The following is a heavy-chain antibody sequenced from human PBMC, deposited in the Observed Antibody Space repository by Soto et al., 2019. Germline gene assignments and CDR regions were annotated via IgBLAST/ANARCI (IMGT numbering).Heavy chain of an antibody. D-gene: IGHD3-22*01. Sequence: PGGSLRLSCTASGFSVNDNYMAWVRQAPGKSPEWVAVIFTRGTAHYADSVTGRFTFSRDNSKRTLNLQLNNLRAEDTAGYYCTKLWGYYFESWGQGTLVTVSS. J-gene: IGHJ4*02. V-gene: IGHV3-53*01. CDR1: GFSVNDNY. CDR3: TKLWGYYFES. CDR2: IFTRGTA.